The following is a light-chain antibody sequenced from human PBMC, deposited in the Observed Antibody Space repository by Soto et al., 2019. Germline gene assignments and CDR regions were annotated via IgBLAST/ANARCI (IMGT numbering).Light chain of an antibody. CDR3: QQLNSYPPIT. J-gene: IGKJ5*01. CDR2: GAS. Sequence: EIVLTQSPGTPSLSPGERAPLSCRARQSVSSSYLAWYQQKPGQAPRLLIYGASARATGIPARFSGSGSGTDFTLTISSLQPEDFATYYCQQLNSYPPITFGQGTRLEI. V-gene: IGKV3-20*01. CDR1: QSVSSSY.